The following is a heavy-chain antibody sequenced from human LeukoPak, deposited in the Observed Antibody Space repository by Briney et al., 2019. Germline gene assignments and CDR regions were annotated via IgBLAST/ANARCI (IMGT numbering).Heavy chain of an antibody. CDR3: AELGITMIGGV. D-gene: IGHD3-10*02. Sequence: PGGSLRLSCAASGFTFSSYGMSWVRQAPGKGLEWVSCISSSGSIIYYADSVKGRFTISRDNAKNSLYLQMNSLRAEDTAVYYCAELGITMIGGVWGKGTTVTISS. CDR1: GFTFSSYG. V-gene: IGHV3-48*04. J-gene: IGHJ6*04. CDR2: ISSSGSII.